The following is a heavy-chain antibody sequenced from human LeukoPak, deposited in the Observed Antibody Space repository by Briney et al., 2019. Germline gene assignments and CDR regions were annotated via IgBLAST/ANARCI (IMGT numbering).Heavy chain of an antibody. D-gene: IGHD3-22*01. CDR2: IYYSGST. V-gene: IGHV4-59*01. Sequence: SETLSLTCTVSGGSISSYYWSWIRQPPGKGLEWIGYIYYSGSTNYNPSLKSRDTISVDTSKNQFSLKLSSVTAADTAVYYCARAKNYYDSSGLDYWGQGTLVTVSS. J-gene: IGHJ4*02. CDR3: ARAKNYYDSSGLDY. CDR1: GGSISSYY.